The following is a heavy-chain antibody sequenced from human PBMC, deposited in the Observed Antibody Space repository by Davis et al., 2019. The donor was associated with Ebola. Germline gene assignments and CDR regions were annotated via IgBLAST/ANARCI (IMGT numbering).Heavy chain of an antibody. CDR1: GYTFNSYG. V-gene: IGHV1-18*04. J-gene: IGHJ4*02. CDR3: ARRRTWYGTGLDY. D-gene: IGHD6-13*01. CDR2: ISAYNGNT. Sequence: ASVKVSCKASGYTFNSYGIAWVRQAPGQGLEWMGWISAYNGNTNYAQKLQDRVTLTTDTSTTTAYMEVRGLRPDDTAVYYCARRRTWYGTGLDYWGQGTLVTVSS.